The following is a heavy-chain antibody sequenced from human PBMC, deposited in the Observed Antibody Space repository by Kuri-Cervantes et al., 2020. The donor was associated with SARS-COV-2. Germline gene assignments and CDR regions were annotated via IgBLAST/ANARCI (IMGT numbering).Heavy chain of an antibody. D-gene: IGHD6-6*01. Sequence: GGSLRLSCTASGFNFGDYAMSWVRQAPGKGLEWVGFIRSKAFGGTREYAASVKGRFTISRDDSKSIAYLQMNNLKTEDTAVYYCSRDPSSSSIRIFWLDPWGQGALVTVSS. CDR1: GFNFGDYA. V-gene: IGHV3-49*04. CDR2: IRSKAFGGTR. J-gene: IGHJ5*02. CDR3: SRDPSSSSIRIFWLDP.